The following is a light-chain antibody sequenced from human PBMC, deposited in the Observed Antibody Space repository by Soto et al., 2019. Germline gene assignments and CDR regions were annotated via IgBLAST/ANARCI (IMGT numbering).Light chain of an antibody. CDR2: GAS. V-gene: IGKV3-20*01. CDR1: QRVSSNY. Sequence: IALSQSPLSLSLSXGEGATLPXXXXQRVSSNYLAWYQQKPGQAPRLLIYGASSRATGIPDRFSGSGSGTDFTLTISRLEPEDFAVYYCQQYGSSPPITFGQGTRLEIK. J-gene: IGKJ5*01. CDR3: QQYGSSPPIT.